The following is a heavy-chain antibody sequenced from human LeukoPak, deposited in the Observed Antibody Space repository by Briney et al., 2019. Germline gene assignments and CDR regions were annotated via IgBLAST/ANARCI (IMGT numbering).Heavy chain of an antibody. CDR3: ARKYYDFWSGPLRGDAFDI. J-gene: IGHJ3*02. Sequence: PSETLSLTCAVSGGSISSGGYSWSWIRQPPGKGLEWIGYIYHSGSTYYNPSLKSRVTISVDRSKNQFSLKLSSVTAADTAVYYCARKYYDFWSGPLRGDAFDIWGQGTMVTVSS. V-gene: IGHV4-30-2*01. D-gene: IGHD3-3*01. CDR2: IYHSGST. CDR1: GGSISSGGYS.